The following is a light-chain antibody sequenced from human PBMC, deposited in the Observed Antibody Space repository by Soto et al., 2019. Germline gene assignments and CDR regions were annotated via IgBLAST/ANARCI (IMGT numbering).Light chain of an antibody. V-gene: IGKV3-20*01. CDR2: GAS. J-gene: IGKJ1*01. Sequence: EIVLTQSPGTLSLSPGEGATLSCRASQSVSSTYLAWYQQKPGQAPRLLIYGASSRATGIPDRFSGSGSGTDFTLTISRLEPEDFAVYYCQHYGSSTWTFGQVTKVEIK. CDR3: QHYGSSTWT. CDR1: QSVSSTY.